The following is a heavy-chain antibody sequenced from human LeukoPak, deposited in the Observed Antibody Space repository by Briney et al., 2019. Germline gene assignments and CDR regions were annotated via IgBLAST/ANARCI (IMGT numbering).Heavy chain of an antibody. CDR2: IYPGDSDT. CDR1: GYSFSNYW. CDR3: ARNYYYLDV. Sequence: GESLKISCKASGYSFSNYWIGWVRQLPGKGLEWMGIIYPGDSDTRYSPSFQGQVTISADKSISTAYLQWSSLKASDTAIYYCARNYYYLDVWGKGTTVTVSS. V-gene: IGHV5-51*01. J-gene: IGHJ6*03.